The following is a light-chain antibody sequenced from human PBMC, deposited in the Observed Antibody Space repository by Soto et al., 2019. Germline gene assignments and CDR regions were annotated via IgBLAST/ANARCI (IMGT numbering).Light chain of an antibody. CDR3: QTWGSGFRV. V-gene: IGLV4-69*01. Sequence: QLVLTQSPSASASLGASVKLTCTLSSGHSSRAIAWHQQQPEKGPRFLMKLNSDGSHSRGDGIPDRFSGSSSGAERYLTISSLQSDDEADYFCQTWGSGFRVFGGGTKLTVL. CDR1: SGHSSRA. J-gene: IGLJ2*01. CDR2: LNSDGSH.